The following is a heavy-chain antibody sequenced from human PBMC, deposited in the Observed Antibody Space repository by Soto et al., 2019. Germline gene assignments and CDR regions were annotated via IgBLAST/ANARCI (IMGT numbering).Heavy chain of an antibody. J-gene: IGHJ6*02. CDR1: GGTFSSYT. D-gene: IGHD2-21*02. V-gene: IGHV1-69*02. CDR3: AGLTVTVYGIDV. CDR2: IIPILGIA. Sequence: QVQLVQSGAEVKKPGSSVKVSCKASGGTFSSYTISWVRQAPGQGLEWMGRIIPILGIAYYAQKFQGRVTITADKATSTAYMELSSMTSEDTAVYYCAGLTVTVYGIDVWGQGTTVTVSS.